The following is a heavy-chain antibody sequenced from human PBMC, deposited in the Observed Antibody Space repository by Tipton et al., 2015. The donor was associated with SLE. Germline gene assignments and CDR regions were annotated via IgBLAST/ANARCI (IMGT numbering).Heavy chain of an antibody. V-gene: IGHV4-59*01. CDR1: GGSISSYY. CDR2: IFYSGIT. J-gene: IGHJ4*02. D-gene: IGHD2-15*01. CDR3: AREEGSGGGILDY. Sequence: TLSLTCTVSGGSISSYYWSWNRQSHGKGLEWIGNIFYSGITNDNPSLKSRITISVDSFKNQFSLRLNSVTAADTAIYYCAREEGSGGGILDYWGQGILVTVSS.